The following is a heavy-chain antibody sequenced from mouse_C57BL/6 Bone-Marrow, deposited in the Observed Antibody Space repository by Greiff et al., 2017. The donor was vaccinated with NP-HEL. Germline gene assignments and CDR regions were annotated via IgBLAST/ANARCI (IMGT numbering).Heavy chain of an antibody. CDR1: GYTFTSYT. V-gene: IGHV1-4*01. D-gene: IGHD2-1*01. CDR3: ARSGYYGPSWFAY. CDR2: INPSSGYT. Sequence: VQLQESGAELARPGASVKMSCKASGYTFTSYTMHWVKQRPGQGLEWIGYINPSSGYTKYNQKFKDKATLTADKSSSTAYMQLSSLTSEDSAIYYCARSGYYGPSWFAYWGKATLVTVSA. J-gene: IGHJ3*01.